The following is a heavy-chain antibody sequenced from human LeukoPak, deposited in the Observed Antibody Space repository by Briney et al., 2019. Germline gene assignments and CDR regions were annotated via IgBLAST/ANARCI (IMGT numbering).Heavy chain of an antibody. V-gene: IGHV4-39*07. Sequence: PSETLSLTCTVSGVSISSSKYYWGWIRQPPGKGLEWIGSLDYSGTTYYNPTLESRLTISVDATQFSLKLNSVTAADTAVYYCARSLHDYGDNPHDAWGQGTLVTVSS. CDR2: LDYSGTT. CDR3: ARSLHDYGDNPHDA. J-gene: IGHJ5*02. CDR1: GVSISSSKYY. D-gene: IGHD4-17*01.